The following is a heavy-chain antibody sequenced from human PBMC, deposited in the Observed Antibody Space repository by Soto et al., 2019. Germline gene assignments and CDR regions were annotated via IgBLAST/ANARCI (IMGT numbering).Heavy chain of an antibody. V-gene: IGHV3-30-3*01. D-gene: IGHD6-19*01. CDR1: GITFSSYA. CDR2: ISDDETNK. CDR3: ARDLPSEVTVAGGPDY. J-gene: IGHJ4*02. Sequence: PGGSLRLSCAASGITFSSYAMHWVRQAPGKGLEWVAFISDDETNKYYADSVKGRFTISRDNSKNTLYLQMNSLRAEDTAVYYCARDLPSEVTVAGGPDYWGQGTLVTVSS.